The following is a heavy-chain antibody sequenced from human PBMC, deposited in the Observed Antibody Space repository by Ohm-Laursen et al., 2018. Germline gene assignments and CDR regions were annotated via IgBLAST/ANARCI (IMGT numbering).Heavy chain of an antibody. CDR2: VSGSGDST. CDR1: GFIFRSYA. V-gene: IGHV3-23*01. J-gene: IGHJ4*02. CDR3: AKGTLGVIVHYYDSSGHYDY. D-gene: IGHD3-22*01. Sequence: SLRLSCAAFGFIFRSYAMTWVRQAPGQGLEWVASVSGSGDSTYYVDSVKGRFTISRDNAEETVYLHMNRMRADDTAVYYCAKGTLGVIVHYYDSSGHYDYWGRGTLVTVSS.